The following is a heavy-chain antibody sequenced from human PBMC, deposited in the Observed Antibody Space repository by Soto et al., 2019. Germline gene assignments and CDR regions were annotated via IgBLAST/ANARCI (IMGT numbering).Heavy chain of an antibody. J-gene: IGHJ3*02. CDR2: ISGDGLST. CDR3: ARRPDAFDI. Sequence: GSLRLSCAGSGSTFTDFTMTWVRQAPGKGLEWVSAISGDGLSTYYAGSVKGRFTISRDNSKTTLYLQMNSLRAEDTAVYYCARRPDAFDIWGRGTMVTRLL. V-gene: IGHV3-23*01. CDR1: GSTFTDFT.